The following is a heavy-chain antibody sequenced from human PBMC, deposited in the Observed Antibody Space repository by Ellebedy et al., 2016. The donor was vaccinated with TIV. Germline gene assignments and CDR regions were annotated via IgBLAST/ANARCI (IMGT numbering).Heavy chain of an antibody. J-gene: IGHJ4*02. D-gene: IGHD2-21*02. CDR3: ARDQGVPAIVVVTEYYFDY. CDR2: ISSSGSTI. Sequence: PGGSLRLSCAASGFTFSDYYMSWIRQAPGKGLEWVSYISSSGSTIYYADSVKGRFTISRDNAKNSLYLQMNSLRAEDTAVYYCARDQGVPAIVVVTEYYFDYWGQGTLVTVSS. V-gene: IGHV3-11*04. CDR1: GFTFSDYY.